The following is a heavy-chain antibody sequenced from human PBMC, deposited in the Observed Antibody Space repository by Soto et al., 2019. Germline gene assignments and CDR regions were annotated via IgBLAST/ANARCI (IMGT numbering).Heavy chain of an antibody. CDR3: ASLPDSSSSGPPFDY. V-gene: IGHV5-10-1*01. CDR2: IDPSDSYT. J-gene: IGHJ4*02. CDR1: GYSFTSYW. Sequence: GESLKISCKGSGYSFTSYWISWVRQMPGKVLEWMGRIDPSDSYTNYSPSFQGRVTISADKSISTAYLQWSSLKASDTAMYYCASLPDSSSSGPPFDYWGQGXLVTVYS. D-gene: IGHD6-6*01.